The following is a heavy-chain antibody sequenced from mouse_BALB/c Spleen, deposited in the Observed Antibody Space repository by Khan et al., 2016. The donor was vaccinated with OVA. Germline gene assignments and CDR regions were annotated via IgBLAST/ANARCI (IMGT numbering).Heavy chain of an antibody. CDR3: ARGGKGGFAY. CDR2: ISSLAYNF. CDR1: GFTFSDYG. V-gene: IGHV5-15*02. Sequence: EVELVESGGGLVQPGGSRKLSCAASGFTFSDYGMAWVRQAPGKGPEWLSFISSLAYNFYYADTVTGRFTISRENAKNTLYLEMSSLRSEDTAMYCCARGGKGGFAYWGQGTLVTVSA. J-gene: IGHJ3*01.